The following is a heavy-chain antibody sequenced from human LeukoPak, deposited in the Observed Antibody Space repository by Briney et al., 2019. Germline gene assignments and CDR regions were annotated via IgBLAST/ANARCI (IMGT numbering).Heavy chain of an antibody. Sequence: KPSETLCLTCTVSGGSISTYYWTWIRQPPGKGLEWIGHVYYSGDTNYNPSLKSRLTISVDTSKNQFSLKLNSVTAADTAVYYCARADYYYGSGGFDFWGQGSLVTVSS. CDR1: GGSISTYY. D-gene: IGHD3-10*01. CDR2: VYYSGDT. V-gene: IGHV4-59*08. J-gene: IGHJ4*02. CDR3: ARADYYYGSGGFDF.